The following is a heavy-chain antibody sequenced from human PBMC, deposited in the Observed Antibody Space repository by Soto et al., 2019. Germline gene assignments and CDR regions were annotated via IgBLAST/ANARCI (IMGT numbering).Heavy chain of an antibody. CDR3: ATSNWFDP. CDR1: GGSISSRGYS. Sequence: QLQLQESGPGLVKPSETLSLTCTVSGGSISSRGYSWGWIRQPLGKGLGWIGTIYYSGSTYYTPPLKSRVAISVDTSNTQFSLKLSSVTAAATAVYYCATSNWFDPWGQGTLVTVSS. V-gene: IGHV4-39*01. J-gene: IGHJ5*02. CDR2: IYYSGST.